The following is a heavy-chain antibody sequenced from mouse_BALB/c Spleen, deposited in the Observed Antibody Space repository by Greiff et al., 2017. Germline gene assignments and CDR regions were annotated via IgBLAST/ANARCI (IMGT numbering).Heavy chain of an antibody. CDR1: GYAFTNYL. Sequence: QGQLQQSGAELVRPGTSVKVSCKASGYAFTNYLIEWVKQRPGQGLEWIGVINPGSGGTNYNEKFKGKATLTADKSSSTAYMQLSSLTSDDSAVYFCARGIYYYGSSYEFAYWGQGTLVTVSA. CDR3: ARGIYYYGSSYEFAY. D-gene: IGHD1-1*01. CDR2: INPGSGGT. J-gene: IGHJ3*01. V-gene: IGHV1-54*01.